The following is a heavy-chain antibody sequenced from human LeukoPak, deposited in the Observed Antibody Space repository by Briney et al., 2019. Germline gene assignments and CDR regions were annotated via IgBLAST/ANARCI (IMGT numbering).Heavy chain of an antibody. CDR1: GFTFSNYG. J-gene: IGHJ3*02. CDR3: ARETGGWDAFDI. CDR2: IRYDGSNK. V-gene: IGHV3-30*02. D-gene: IGHD3-16*01. Sequence: GGSLRLSCAASGFTFSNYGMHWVRQAPGKGLEWVAFIRYDGSNKYYADSVKGRFTISRDNSKNTVYLQMNSLTADDTAIYYCARETGGWDAFDIWGQGTMVAVSS.